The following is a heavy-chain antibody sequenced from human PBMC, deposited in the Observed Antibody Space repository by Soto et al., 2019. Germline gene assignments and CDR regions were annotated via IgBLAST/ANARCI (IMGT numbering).Heavy chain of an antibody. CDR3: AHSDGYNYKFDY. D-gene: IGHD5-12*01. V-gene: IGHV2-5*02. CDR1: GFSLRTSAVG. Sequence: QITLKESGPMVVKPTQTLTLTCTFSGFSLRTSAVGVGWIRQSPGKALEWLALIYWDGDKRYSPSLRSRLAITKDTSKNQVILTMTNMDPVDTATYYCAHSDGYNYKFDYWGQGTLVTVSS. J-gene: IGHJ4*02. CDR2: IYWDGDK.